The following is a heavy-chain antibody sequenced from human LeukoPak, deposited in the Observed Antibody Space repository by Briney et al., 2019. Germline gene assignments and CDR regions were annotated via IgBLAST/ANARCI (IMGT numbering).Heavy chain of an antibody. Sequence: GXSLKISCKGSGYRFTSYRIGWVRQMPGKGLEWTGIIYPGDSDTRYSPSFQGQVTISADKSISTAYLQWSSLKASDTAMYYCARQYTVTENWFDPWGQGTLVTVSS. J-gene: IGHJ5*02. CDR1: GYRFTSYR. D-gene: IGHD4-17*01. CDR3: ARQYTVTENWFDP. V-gene: IGHV5-51*01. CDR2: IYPGDSDT.